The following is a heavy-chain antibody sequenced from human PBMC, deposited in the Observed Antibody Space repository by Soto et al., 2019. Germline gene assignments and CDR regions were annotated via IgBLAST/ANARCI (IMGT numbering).Heavy chain of an antibody. J-gene: IGHJ1*01. V-gene: IGHV3-21*01. Sequence: PGGSLRLSCAASGFTFSSYSMNWVRQAPGKGLEWVSSISSSSSYIYYADSVKGRFTISRDNAKNSLYLQMNSLRAEDTAVYYCARRVPKSGNSQHWGQGTLVTVSS. CDR2: ISSSSSYI. D-gene: IGHD3-10*01. CDR1: GFTFSSYS. CDR3: ARRVPKSGNSQH.